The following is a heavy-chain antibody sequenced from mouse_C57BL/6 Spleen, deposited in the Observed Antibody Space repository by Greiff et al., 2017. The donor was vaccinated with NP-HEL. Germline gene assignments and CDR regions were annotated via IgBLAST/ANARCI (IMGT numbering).Heavy chain of an antibody. J-gene: IGHJ4*01. CDR2: ISSGGDYI. Sequence: DVQLVESGEGLVKPGGSLKLSCAASGFTFSSYAMSWVRQTPEKRLEWVAYISSGGDYIYYADTVKGRFTISRDNARNTLYLQMSSLKSEDTAMYYCTRGYGNYPPYYAMDYWGQGTSVTVSS. CDR3: TRGYGNYPPYYAMDY. CDR1: GFTFSSYA. V-gene: IGHV5-9-1*02. D-gene: IGHD2-10*02.